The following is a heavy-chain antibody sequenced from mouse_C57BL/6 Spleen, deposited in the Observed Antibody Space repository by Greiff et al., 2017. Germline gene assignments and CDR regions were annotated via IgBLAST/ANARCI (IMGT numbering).Heavy chain of an antibody. CDR3: ARPPIYYDYDGYAMDY. D-gene: IGHD2-4*01. V-gene: IGHV3-6*01. CDR1: GYSITSGYY. Sequence: EVQLQESGPGLVKPSQSLSLTCSVTGYSITSGYYWNWIRQFPGNKLEWMGYISYDGSNNYNPSLKNRISITRDTSKNQFFLKLNSVTTEDTATYYCARPPIYYDYDGYAMDYWGQGTSVTVSS. J-gene: IGHJ4*01. CDR2: ISYDGSN.